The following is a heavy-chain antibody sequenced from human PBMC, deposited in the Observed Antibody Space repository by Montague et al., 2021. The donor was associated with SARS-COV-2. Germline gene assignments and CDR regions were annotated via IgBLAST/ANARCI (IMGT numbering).Heavy chain of an antibody. CDR3: ARFGSGTLEFDH. J-gene: IGHJ4*02. Sequence: TLSLTCTVSGASISTGIYYWSWIRQPAGKGLEWIGRIRTTGNTDYKSSLESRAFMSVDTSTNQFSLSLTSVTAADAAVYFCARFGSGTLEFDHWGQGTLVTVSS. CDR2: IRTTGNT. CDR1: GASISTGIYY. V-gene: IGHV4-61*02. D-gene: IGHD1-26*01.